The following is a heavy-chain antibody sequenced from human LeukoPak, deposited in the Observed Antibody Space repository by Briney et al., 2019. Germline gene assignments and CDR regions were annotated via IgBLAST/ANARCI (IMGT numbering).Heavy chain of an antibody. J-gene: IGHJ6*03. CDR2: IYHSGST. Sequence: PSETLSLTCTVSGGSISSGGYYWSWIRQPPGKGLEWIGYIYHSGSTYYNPSLKSRVTISVDRSKNQFSLKLSSVTAADTAVYYCARVSTLDYYYYMDVWGKGTTVTVSS. CDR3: ARVSTLDYYYYMDV. D-gene: IGHD5/OR15-5a*01. V-gene: IGHV4-30-2*01. CDR1: GGSISSGGYY.